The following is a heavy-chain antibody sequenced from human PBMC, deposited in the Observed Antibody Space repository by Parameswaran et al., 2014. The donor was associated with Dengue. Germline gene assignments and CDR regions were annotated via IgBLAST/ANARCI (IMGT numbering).Heavy chain of an antibody. V-gene: IGHV4-34*01. Sequence: RWIRQPPGKGLEWIGEINHSGSTNYNPSLKSRVTISVDTSKNQFSLKLSSVTAADTAVYYCARAKVMNFWSGYTYPDYWGQGTLVTVSS. J-gene: IGHJ4*02. CDR3: ARAKVMNFWSGYTYPDY. CDR2: INHSGST. D-gene: IGHD3-3*01.